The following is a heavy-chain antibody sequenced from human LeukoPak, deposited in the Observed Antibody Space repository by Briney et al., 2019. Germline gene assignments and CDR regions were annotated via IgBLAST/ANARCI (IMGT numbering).Heavy chain of an antibody. J-gene: IGHJ5*02. CDR1: GGSISSSSYY. CDR3: ARHEAVTMVRGVIGGYLGFDP. CDR2: IYYSGST. D-gene: IGHD3-10*01. Sequence: SSETLSLTCTVSGGSISSSSYYWGWIRQPPGEGLEWIGSIYYSGSTYYNPSLKSRVTISVDTSKNQFSLKLSSVTAADTAVYYCARHEAVTMVRGVIGGYLGFDPWGQGTLVTVSS. V-gene: IGHV4-39*01.